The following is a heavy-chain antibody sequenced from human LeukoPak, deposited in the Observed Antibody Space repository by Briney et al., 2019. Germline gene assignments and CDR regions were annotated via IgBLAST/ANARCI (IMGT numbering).Heavy chain of an antibody. J-gene: IGHJ4*02. V-gene: IGHV3-23*01. CDR3: AKGIVGATKRPFDY. CDR2: ISGSGGST. D-gene: IGHD1-26*01. Sequence: GGSLRLSCAASGFTFSSYWMSWVRQAPGEGLEWVSAISGSGGSTYYADSVKGRFTISRDNSKNTLYLQMNSLRAEDTAVYYCAKGIVGATKRPFDYWGQGTLVTVSS. CDR1: GFTFSSYW.